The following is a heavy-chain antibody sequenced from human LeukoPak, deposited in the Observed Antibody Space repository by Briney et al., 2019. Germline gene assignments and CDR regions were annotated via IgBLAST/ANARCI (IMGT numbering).Heavy chain of an antibody. Sequence: ESGPTLVKPTQTLTLTCTFSGFSLSTSGMCVSWIRQPPGKALEWLARIDWDDDKYYSTSLKTRLTISKDTSKNQVVLTMTNMDPVDTATYYCAREGYYDSSGYLFDYWGQGTLVTVSS. CDR1: GFSLSTSGMC. J-gene: IGHJ4*02. CDR2: IDWDDDK. V-gene: IGHV2-70*11. CDR3: AREGYYDSSGYLFDY. D-gene: IGHD3-22*01.